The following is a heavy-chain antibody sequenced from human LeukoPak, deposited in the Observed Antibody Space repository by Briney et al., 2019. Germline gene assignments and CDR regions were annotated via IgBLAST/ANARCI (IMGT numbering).Heavy chain of an antibody. Sequence: GGSLRLSCAASGFTFSSYAMSWVRQAPGKGLEWVAVISYDGSNKYYADSVKGRFTISRDNSKNTLYLQMNSLRAEDTAVYYCAKDRGKMVYALYGMDVWGQGTTVTVSS. CDR3: AKDRGKMVYALYGMDV. CDR1: GFTFSSYA. CDR2: ISYDGSNK. D-gene: IGHD2-8*01. V-gene: IGHV3-30*18. J-gene: IGHJ6*02.